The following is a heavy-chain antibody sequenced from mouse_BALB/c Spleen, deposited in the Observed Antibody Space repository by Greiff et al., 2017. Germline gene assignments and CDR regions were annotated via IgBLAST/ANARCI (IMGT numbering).Heavy chain of an antibody. CDR3: TSDGYYLYYFDY. Sequence: EVKLMESGGGLVKPGGSLKLSCAASGFTFSSYTMSWVRQTPEKRLEWVATISSGGSYTYYPDSVKGRFTISRDNAKNTLYLQMSSLKSEDTAMYYCTSDGYYLYYFDYWGQGTTLTVSS. CDR2: ISSGGSYT. CDR1: GFTFSSYT. J-gene: IGHJ2*01. V-gene: IGHV5-6-4*01. D-gene: IGHD2-3*01.